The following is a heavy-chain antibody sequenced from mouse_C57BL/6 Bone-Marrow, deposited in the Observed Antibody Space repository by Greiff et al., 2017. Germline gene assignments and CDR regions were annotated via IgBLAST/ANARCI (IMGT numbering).Heavy chain of an antibody. D-gene: IGHD2-3*01. CDR1: GFTFSDYG. V-gene: IGHV5-17*01. CDR3: ARLYDGYSSWFAY. CDR2: ISSGSSTI. Sequence: EVQGVESGGGLVKPGGSLKLSCAASGFTFSDYGMHWVRQAPEKGLEWVAYISSGSSTIYYADTVKGRFTISRDNAKNTLFLQMTSLMSEDTAMYYCARLYDGYSSWFAYWGQGTLVTVSA. J-gene: IGHJ3*01.